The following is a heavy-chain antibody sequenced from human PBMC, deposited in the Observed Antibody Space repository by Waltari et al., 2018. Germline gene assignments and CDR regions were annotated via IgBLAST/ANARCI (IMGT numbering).Heavy chain of an antibody. Sequence: QLQLQESGPGLVKPSETLSLTCTVSGGSISSSSYYWGWIRQPPGQGLEWIGSIYYSWSTYYNPSLKSRVTRSVDTSKNPFSLKLSSVTAADTAVYYCAGLLGDYGDYPAVGTLDYWGQGTLVTVSS. CDR3: AGLLGDYGDYPAVGTLDY. CDR1: GGSISSSSYY. D-gene: IGHD4-17*01. V-gene: IGHV4-39*07. CDR2: IYYSWST. J-gene: IGHJ4*02.